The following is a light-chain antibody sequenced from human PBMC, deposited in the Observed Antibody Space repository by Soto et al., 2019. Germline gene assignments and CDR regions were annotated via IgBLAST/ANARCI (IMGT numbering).Light chain of an antibody. CDR2: DVS. V-gene: IGLV2-11*01. CDR1: SSDVGGYTY. Sequence: QSALTQPRSVSGSPGQSVSISCTGTSSDVGGYTYVSWYQQHPGKAPKVMIYDVSKRPSGVPDRVSGAKSGNTASLTISGLQSDDEADYYCCSYAGKYTYVFGTGTKLTVL. J-gene: IGLJ1*01. CDR3: CSYAGKYTYV.